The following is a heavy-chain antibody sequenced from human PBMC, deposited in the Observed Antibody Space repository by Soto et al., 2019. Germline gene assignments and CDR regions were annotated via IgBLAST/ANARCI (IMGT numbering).Heavy chain of an antibody. CDR2: ISSSGSTA. V-gene: IGHV3-48*03. Sequence: SCAASGFTFSRFELHWVRQAPGKGLEWISYISSSGSTAYYASSVEGRFTISRDNANNSVYLQVDSLRAEDTALYYCTRAAWFPYLSFYWGQGALVTVSS. J-gene: IGHJ4*02. CDR1: GFTFSRFE. CDR3: TRAAWFPYLSFY. D-gene: IGHD3-10*01.